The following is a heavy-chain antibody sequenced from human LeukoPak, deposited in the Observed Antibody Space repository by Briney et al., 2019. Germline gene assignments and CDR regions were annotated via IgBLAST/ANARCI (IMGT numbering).Heavy chain of an antibody. CDR1: GFTFSSYS. J-gene: IGHJ6*03. CDR2: LSSSNSII. Sequence: GGSLRLSCAPSGFTFSSYSMNWVRQAPGEGLGWVSYLSSSNSIINYAGSVKGRFTISRDNAKDSLYLQMNSLRDEDTAVYYCARDAPYDFWSGYQSGYMDVWGKGTTVTVSS. CDR3: ARDAPYDFWSGYQSGYMDV. V-gene: IGHV3-48*02. D-gene: IGHD3-3*01.